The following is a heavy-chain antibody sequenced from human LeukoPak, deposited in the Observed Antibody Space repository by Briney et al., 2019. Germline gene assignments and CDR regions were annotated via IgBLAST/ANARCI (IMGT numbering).Heavy chain of an antibody. CDR3: ARHSHYDFWSGYLDY. V-gene: IGHV5-10-1*01. Sequence: PGESLKISCKGSGYTFTSYWISWVRQMPGKGLEWVGKIDPSDSYTSYSPSFQGHVTISADKSISAAFLQWSSLKALDTAMYYCARHSHYDFWSGYLDYWGQGTLVTVSS. CDR1: GYTFTSYW. CDR2: IDPSDSYT. D-gene: IGHD3-3*01. J-gene: IGHJ4*02.